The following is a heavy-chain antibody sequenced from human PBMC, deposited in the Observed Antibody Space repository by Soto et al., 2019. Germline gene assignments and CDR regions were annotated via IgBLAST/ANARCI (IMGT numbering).Heavy chain of an antibody. CDR1: GGSISSDY. CDR2: IYYSGST. D-gene: IGHD5-18*01. V-gene: IGHV4-59*05. CDR3: ARTWIQLWSYYFDS. J-gene: IGHJ4*02. Sequence: PSETLSLTCTVSGGSISSDYWSWIRQPPGKGLEWIGSIYYSGSTYYNPSLKSRVTISVDTSKNQFSLKLNSVTAADTAVYFCARTWIQLWSYYFDSWGQGTLVTVSS.